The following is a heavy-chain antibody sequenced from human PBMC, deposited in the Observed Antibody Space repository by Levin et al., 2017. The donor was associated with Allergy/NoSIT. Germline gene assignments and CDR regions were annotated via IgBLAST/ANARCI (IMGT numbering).Heavy chain of an antibody. CDR2: ISDSGSHT. CDR3: ASRYCDSSSCYNFDY. D-gene: IGHD2-2*01. Sequence: GGSLRLSCAASGFTFSSYSMHWVRQAPGKGLEWVSAISDSGSHTHYADSVKGRFTISRDNAENSLYLQMNSLRVEDTAVYYCASRYCDSSSCYNFDYWGQGTLVTVSS. CDR1: GFTFSSYS. J-gene: IGHJ4*02. V-gene: IGHV3-21*01.